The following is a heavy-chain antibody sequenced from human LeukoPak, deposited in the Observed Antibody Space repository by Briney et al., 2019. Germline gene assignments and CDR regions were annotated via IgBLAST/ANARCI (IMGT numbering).Heavy chain of an antibody. CDR1: GFTFSSYS. V-gene: IGHV3-21*01. CDR2: ISSSSSYI. D-gene: IGHD3-22*01. J-gene: IGHJ4*02. CDR3: ARKLYYYDSSGPSVD. Sequence: GGSLRLSCAASGFTFSSYSMNWVRQAPGKGLEWVLSISSSSSYIYYADSVKGRFTISRDNAKNSLYLQMNGLRAEDTAVYYCARKLYYYDSSGPSVDWGQGTLVTASS.